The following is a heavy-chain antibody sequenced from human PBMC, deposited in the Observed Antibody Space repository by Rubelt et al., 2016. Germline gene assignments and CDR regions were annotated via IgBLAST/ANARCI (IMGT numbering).Heavy chain of an antibody. Sequence: QLQLQESGPGLVRPSETLSLTCTVSGASIGDTRFHWGWIRQPPGKGLEWIAYVHYSGNTNYNTSLKSRVNGSVDTSKNQNSRGLRAVTAADTPVYYCAKSDYIFCSYYFDSWGQGTLVTVSA. CDR3: AKSDYIFCSYYFDS. J-gene: IGHJ4*02. CDR2: VHYSGNT. CDR1: GASIGDTRFH. V-gene: IGHV4-61*05. D-gene: IGHD4-11*01.